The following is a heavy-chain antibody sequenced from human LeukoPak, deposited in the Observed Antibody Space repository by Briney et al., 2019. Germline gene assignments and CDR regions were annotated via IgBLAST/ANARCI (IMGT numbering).Heavy chain of an antibody. Sequence: PGGSLRLSCAASGFTFSSYGMHWVRQAPGKGLEWVAVIWYDGSNKYYADSVKGRFTISRDNSKNTLYLQMNSLRAEDTAVYYCARADYYDSSGPPMIWGQGTLVTVSS. J-gene: IGHJ4*02. V-gene: IGHV3-33*08. CDR1: GFTFSSYG. CDR3: ARADYYDSSGPPMI. D-gene: IGHD3-22*01. CDR2: IWYDGSNK.